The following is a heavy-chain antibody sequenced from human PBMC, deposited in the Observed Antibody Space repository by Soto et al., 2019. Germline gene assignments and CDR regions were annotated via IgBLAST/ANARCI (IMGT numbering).Heavy chain of an antibody. CDR1: GGTFSTYA. D-gene: IGHD6-19*01. Sequence: QVQLEQSGAEVKQPGSSVRVSCKTSGGTFSTYAINWVRQAPGQGLEWMGAIIPLFGTADYSQKCQGRVTITADESTSTAYMELSRLRSADTAVYFCARPKGTYSSGYYYFDFWGQGTLVTVSS. CDR3: ARPKGTYSSGYYYFDF. CDR2: IIPLFGTA. J-gene: IGHJ4*02. V-gene: IGHV1-69*01.